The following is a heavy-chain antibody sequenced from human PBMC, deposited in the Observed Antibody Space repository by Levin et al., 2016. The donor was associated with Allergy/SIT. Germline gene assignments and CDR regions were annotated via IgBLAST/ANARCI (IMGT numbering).Heavy chain of an antibody. CDR2: ISGNGGTT. D-gene: IGHD2-15*01. J-gene: IGHJ6*02. CDR1: GFTLNSYA. Sequence: GESLKISCSGSGFTLNSYAMHWVRQAPGKGLEYVSAISGNGGTTYYADSVKGRFTISRDNSKNTVNLQMSSLRAEDTAVYYCVKGQAAYGLDVWGQGTTVTVSS. V-gene: IGHV3-64D*09. CDR3: VKGQAAYGLDV.